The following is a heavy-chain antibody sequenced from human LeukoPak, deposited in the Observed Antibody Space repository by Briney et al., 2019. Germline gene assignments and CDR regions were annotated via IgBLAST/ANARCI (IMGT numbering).Heavy chain of an antibody. Sequence: ASVKVSCKASGYTFSSYGFSWVRQAPGQGLEWMGWINPYNGNTNYAQNLQGRVTMTTDTSTSTAYMELRSLRSDDPAVYYCARRQGTTLNFDYWGQGTLVTVSS. CDR2: INPYNGNT. CDR1: GYTFSSYG. V-gene: IGHV1-18*01. J-gene: IGHJ4*02. D-gene: IGHD1-1*01. CDR3: ARRQGTTLNFDY.